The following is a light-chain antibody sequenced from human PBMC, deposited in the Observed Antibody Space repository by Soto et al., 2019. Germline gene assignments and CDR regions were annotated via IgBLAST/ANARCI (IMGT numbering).Light chain of an antibody. CDR1: QSVSSY. CDR3: QQRSKWPLLT. J-gene: IGKJ4*01. V-gene: IGKV3-11*01. CDR2: DAS. Sequence: EIVLTQSPATLSLSPGERATLSCRASQSVSSYLAWYQQKPGQAPRLLIYDASNRATGIPARFSGSGSGTDFTLTISSLEPEDLAVYYYQQRSKWPLLTFGGGPKVEIK.